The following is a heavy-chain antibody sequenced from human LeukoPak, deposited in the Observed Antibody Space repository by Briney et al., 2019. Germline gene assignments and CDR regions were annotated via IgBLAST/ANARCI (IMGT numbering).Heavy chain of an antibody. V-gene: IGHV4-34*01. D-gene: IGHD6-19*01. CDR3: ARDQWLGAGHDAFDI. CDR2: INHSGST. Sequence: SETLSLTCAVYGGSFSGYYWSWIRQPPGKGLGWMGEINHSGSTNYNPSLKSRVTISVDTSKNQFSLKLSSVTAADTAVYYCARDQWLGAGHDAFDIWGQGTMVTVSS. J-gene: IGHJ3*02. CDR1: GGSFSGYY.